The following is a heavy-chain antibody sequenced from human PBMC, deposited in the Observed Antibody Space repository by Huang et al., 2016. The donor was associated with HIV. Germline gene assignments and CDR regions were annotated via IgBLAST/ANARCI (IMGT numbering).Heavy chain of an antibody. CDR3: AREGQGYAMDV. J-gene: IGHJ6*02. V-gene: IGHV1-46*01. CDR2: INPDVDST. CDR1: GYTFTSNT. Sequence: QVQLVQSGAEVKKPGASVKVSCKTSGYTFTSNTIHWVRQAPGQGLECMGIINPDVDSTSYAPKFQGRVTMTSDTSTSTVYMELSSLRSEDTAMYYCAREGQGYAMDVWGQGTTVTVSS.